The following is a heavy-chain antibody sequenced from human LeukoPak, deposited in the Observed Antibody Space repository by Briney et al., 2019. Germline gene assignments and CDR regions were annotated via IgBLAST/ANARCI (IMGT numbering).Heavy chain of an antibody. J-gene: IGHJ4*02. Sequence: ASVKVSCKASGYTFTSYYMHWVRQAPGEGLGWMGIINSSGGSTSYAQKFQGRVTITRDTSTSTVYMELSSLRSEDTDVYYCARQTYYDFWSGYYRGYFDYWGQGTLVTVSS. CDR2: INSSGGST. V-gene: IGHV1-46*01. D-gene: IGHD3-3*01. CDR1: GYTFTSYY. CDR3: ARQTYYDFWSGYYRGYFDY.